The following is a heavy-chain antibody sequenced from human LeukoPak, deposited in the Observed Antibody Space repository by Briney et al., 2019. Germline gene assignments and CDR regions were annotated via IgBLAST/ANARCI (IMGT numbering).Heavy chain of an antibody. D-gene: IGHD6-19*01. Sequence: SETLSLTCTVSGYSISSGYYWGWIRQPPGRGLEWIGSIYHSGSTYYNPSLKSRVTISVDTSKNQFSLKLSSVTAADTAVYYCARDSSSGWYPSYYYYYYYMDVWGKGTTVTVSS. J-gene: IGHJ6*03. CDR1: GYSISSGYY. V-gene: IGHV4-38-2*02. CDR3: ARDSSSGWYPSYYYYYYYMDV. CDR2: IYHSGST.